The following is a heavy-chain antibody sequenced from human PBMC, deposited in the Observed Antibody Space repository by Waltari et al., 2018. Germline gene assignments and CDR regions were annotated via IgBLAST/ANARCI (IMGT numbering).Heavy chain of an antibody. J-gene: IGHJ6*02. CDR2: MYSGGMT. CDR3: ARAESGGMFDYYYGMDV. Sequence: ELQLVESGGGLIQPGGSLRLSCAASGFNVNTHYMSWVRQALGKGLEWIAVMYSGGMTYYADSGKGRFTISRDSYRNTLSLQMISLRAEDTAVYYCARAESGGMFDYYYGMDVWGQGTTVTVSS. D-gene: IGHD2-15*01. V-gene: IGHV3-53*01. CDR1: GFNVNTHY.